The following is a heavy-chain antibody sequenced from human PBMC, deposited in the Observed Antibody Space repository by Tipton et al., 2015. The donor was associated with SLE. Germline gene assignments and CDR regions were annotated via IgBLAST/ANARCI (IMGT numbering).Heavy chain of an antibody. CDR1: GYTFTSYD. CDR2: MNPDSGNT. Sequence: QSGPEVKKPGASVKVSCKASGYTFTSYDINWVRQAPGQGLEWVGMMNPDSGNTDLAQKFQGRVTMTRNLSITTAFLELPSLRSEDTAVYYCAYRMEWFDPWGQGTLVTVSS. CDR3: AYRMEWFDP. J-gene: IGHJ5*02. V-gene: IGHV1-8*01. D-gene: IGHD2-8*01.